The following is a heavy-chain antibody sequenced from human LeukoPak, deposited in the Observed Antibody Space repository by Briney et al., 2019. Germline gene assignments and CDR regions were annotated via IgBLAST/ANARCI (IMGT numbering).Heavy chain of an antibody. Sequence: GGSLRLSCAASGFIFSSYEFNWVRQAPGKGLEWVSYITSGGGTVYYADSAKGRFTISRDNAKASLYLQMNSLRAEDTAVYFCARGRPKWEPRGPFDYWGQGTLVTVSS. CDR2: ITSGGGTV. V-gene: IGHV3-48*03. J-gene: IGHJ4*02. D-gene: IGHD1-26*01. CDR3: ARGRPKWEPRGPFDY. CDR1: GFIFSSYE.